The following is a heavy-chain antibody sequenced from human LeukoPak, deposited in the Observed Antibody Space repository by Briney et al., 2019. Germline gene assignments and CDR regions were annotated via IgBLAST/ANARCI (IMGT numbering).Heavy chain of an antibody. CDR3: AGGDYGDYANAFDI. CDR2: IIPIFGTA. V-gene: IGHV1-69*13. CDR1: GGTFSSYA. Sequence: ASVKVSCKASGGTFSSYAISWVRQAPGQGLEWMGGIIPIFGTANYAQKFQGRVTITADESTSTAYMELSSLRSEDTAVYYCAGGDYGDYANAFDIWGQGTMVTVSS. D-gene: IGHD4-17*01. J-gene: IGHJ3*02.